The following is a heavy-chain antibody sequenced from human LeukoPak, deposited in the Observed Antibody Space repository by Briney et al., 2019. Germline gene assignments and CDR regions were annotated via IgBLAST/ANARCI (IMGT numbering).Heavy chain of an antibody. V-gene: IGHV4-39*01. J-gene: IGHJ4*02. Sequence: SETLSLTCTVSGASISSSSYYWGWIRQPPGKGLEWIGSIYYSGSTYYNPSLKSRVTISVDTSKNQFSLKLSSVTAADTAVYYCARSIVGASYYFDYWGQGTLVTVSS. CDR2: IYYSGST. CDR1: GASISSSSYY. D-gene: IGHD1-26*01. CDR3: ARSIVGASYYFDY.